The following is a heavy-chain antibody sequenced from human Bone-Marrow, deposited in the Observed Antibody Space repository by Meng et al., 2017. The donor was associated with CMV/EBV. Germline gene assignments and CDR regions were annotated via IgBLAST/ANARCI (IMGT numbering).Heavy chain of an antibody. CDR3: ARDMVRGVGLLGY. CDR2: ISSSSSYI. J-gene: IGHJ4*02. CDR1: GFTFSSYS. V-gene: IGHV3-21*01. D-gene: IGHD3-10*01. Sequence: GGSLRLSCAASGFTFSSYSMNWVRQAPGKGLEWVSSISSSSSYIYYADSVKGRFTISRDNAKNSLYLQMNSLRAEGTAVYYCARDMVRGVGLLGYWGQGTLVTVSS.